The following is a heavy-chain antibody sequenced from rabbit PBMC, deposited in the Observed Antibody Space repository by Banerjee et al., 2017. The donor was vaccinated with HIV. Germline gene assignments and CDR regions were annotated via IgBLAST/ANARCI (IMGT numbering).Heavy chain of an antibody. CDR3: ARASYPAGGRASL. Sequence: QEQLGEYGGHLAQPEGPLPLTPKPSGLDFSSSYWIWWVRQAPGKGLEWIGTIYAGKDYTHYASWAKGRFPNYDTSSTSVTLHMTSLQAAATPTYFYARASYPAGGRASLWGQGTLVTVS. J-gene: IGHJ3*01. V-gene: IGHV1S45*01. CDR2: IYAGKDYT. D-gene: IGHD7-1*01. CDR1: GLDFSSSYW.